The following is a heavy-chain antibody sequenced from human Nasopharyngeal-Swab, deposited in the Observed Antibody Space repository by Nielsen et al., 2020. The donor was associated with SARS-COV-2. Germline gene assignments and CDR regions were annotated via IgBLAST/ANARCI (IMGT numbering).Heavy chain of an antibody. CDR3: ARHGADCSRTSCYRRHGFDI. CDR1: GLSVSSNY. Sequence: GGSLRLSCAASGLSVSSNYMSWVRQAPGKGLEWVANIKQDGSEIYYADSVKGRLTISRDNARNSLYLQMRGLRAEDTAVYHCARHGADCSRTSCYRRHGFDIWGQGTMVTVSS. V-gene: IGHV3-7*01. J-gene: IGHJ3*02. CDR2: IKQDGSEI. D-gene: IGHD2-2*02.